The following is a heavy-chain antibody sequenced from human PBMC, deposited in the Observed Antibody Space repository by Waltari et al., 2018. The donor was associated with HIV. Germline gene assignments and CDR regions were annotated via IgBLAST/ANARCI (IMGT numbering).Heavy chain of an antibody. Sequence: QVQLQESGPGLVKPSETLSLTCTVSGGSISSYYWSSIRQPPGKGLEWIGYIYYSGSTNYNPSLKSRVTISVDTSKNQFSLKLSSVTAADTAVYYCARHPYDSNFHFDYWGQGTLVTVSS. D-gene: IGHD3-3*01. CDR1: GGSISSYY. V-gene: IGHV4-59*08. CDR3: ARHPYDSNFHFDY. CDR2: IYYSGST. J-gene: IGHJ4*02.